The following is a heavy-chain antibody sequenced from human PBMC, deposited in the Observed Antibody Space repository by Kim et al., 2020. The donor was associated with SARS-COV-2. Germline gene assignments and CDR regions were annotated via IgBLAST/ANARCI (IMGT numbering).Heavy chain of an antibody. V-gene: IGHV6-1*01. J-gene: IGHJ4*02. Sequence: YNDYAVSVKSRITINPDTSKNQFSLQLNSVTPEETAVYYCARSSARRFDYWGQGTLVTVSS. D-gene: IGHD6-6*01. CDR2: YN. CDR3: ARSSARRFDY.